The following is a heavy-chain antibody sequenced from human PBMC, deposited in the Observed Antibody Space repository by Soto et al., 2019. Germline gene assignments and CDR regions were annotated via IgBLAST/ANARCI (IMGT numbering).Heavy chain of an antibody. J-gene: IGHJ4*02. CDR1: GFIVSDYY. V-gene: IGHV3-11*04. Sequence: QVQLVESGGGLVKPGGSLRLSCAASGFIVSDYYMSWIRQAPGKGLEWVSYISSSGSIYYADAVKGRFTISRDNAKNSLYLQMNSLRADDTAVYYCARDGRVGLAVDSWGQGTLVTVSS. CDR3: ARDGRVGLAVDS. CDR2: ISSSGSI. D-gene: IGHD1-26*01.